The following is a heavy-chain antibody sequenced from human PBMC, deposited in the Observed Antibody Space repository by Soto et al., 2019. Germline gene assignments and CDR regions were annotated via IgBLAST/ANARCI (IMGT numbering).Heavy chain of an antibody. Sequence: ASVKVSCKASGYTFTSYYMHWVRQAPGQGLEWMGIINPSGGSTSYAQKFQGRVTMTRDTSTSTVYMELSSLRSEDTAVYYCARDAYCSGGSCYGEANWFDPWGQGTLVTVSS. J-gene: IGHJ5*02. CDR3: ARDAYCSGGSCYGEANWFDP. CDR2: INPSGGST. D-gene: IGHD2-15*01. V-gene: IGHV1-46*01. CDR1: GYTFTSYY.